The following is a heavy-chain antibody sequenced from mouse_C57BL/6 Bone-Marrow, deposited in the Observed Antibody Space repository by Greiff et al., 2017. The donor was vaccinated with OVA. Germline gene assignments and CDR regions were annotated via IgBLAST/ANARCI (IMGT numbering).Heavy chain of an antibody. D-gene: IGHD2-12*01. CDR1: GYTFTSYW. CDR3: ARGDYIFDY. CDR2: IYPSGSGT. V-gene: IGHV1-61*01. Sequence: QVQLQQPGAELVRPGSSVKLSCKASGYTFTSYWMDWVKQRPGQGLEWIGNIYPSGSGTHYNQKFKDKATLTVDKSSSTAYMQLSSLTSEDSAVCYCARGDYIFDYWGQGTTLTVSS. J-gene: IGHJ2*01.